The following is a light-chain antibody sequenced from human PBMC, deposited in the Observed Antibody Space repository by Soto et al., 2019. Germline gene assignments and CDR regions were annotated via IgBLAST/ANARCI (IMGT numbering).Light chain of an antibody. CDR3: QQYNSYSPLT. CDR1: QSISSW. Sequence: DIQMTQSPSSLSASVGDRVTITCRASQSISSWLAWYQQKPGKAPKLLIFDAFSLESGVPARFSGSRSGTEFTLPISSLQPDEYATYYCQQYNSYSPLTFGGGTKVEIK. CDR2: DAF. V-gene: IGKV1-5*01. J-gene: IGKJ4*01.